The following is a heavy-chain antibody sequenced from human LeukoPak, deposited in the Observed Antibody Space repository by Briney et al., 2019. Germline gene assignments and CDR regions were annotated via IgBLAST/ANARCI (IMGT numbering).Heavy chain of an antibody. V-gene: IGHV3-21*01. CDR2: ISSSSSYI. CDR3: ARDGTYSYGYDAFDI. J-gene: IGHJ3*02. D-gene: IGHD5-18*01. CDR1: GFTFSSYS. Sequence: GGSLRLSCAASGFTFSSYSMNWVRQAPGKGLEWVSSISSSSSYIYYADSVKGRFTISRDNAKNSLYLQMNSLRAEDTAVYYRARDGTYSYGYDAFDIWGQGTMVTVSS.